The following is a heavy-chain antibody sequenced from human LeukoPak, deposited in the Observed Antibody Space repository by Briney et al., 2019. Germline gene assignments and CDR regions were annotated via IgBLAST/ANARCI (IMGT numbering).Heavy chain of an antibody. D-gene: IGHD6-13*01. V-gene: IGHV3-30-3*01. CDR2: ISYDGSNK. CDR1: GFTFSSYA. Sequence: PGGSLRLSCAASGFTFSSYAMHWVRQAPGKGLEWVAVISYDGSNKYYADSVKGRFTISRDNSKNTLYLQMNSLRAEDTAVYYCARIAAAGKGYWGQGTLVTVSS. CDR3: ARIAAAGKGY. J-gene: IGHJ4*02.